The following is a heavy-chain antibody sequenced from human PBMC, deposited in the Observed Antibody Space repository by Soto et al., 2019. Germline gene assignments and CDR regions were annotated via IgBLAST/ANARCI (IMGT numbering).Heavy chain of an antibody. CDR2: ISAYNGNT. V-gene: IGHV1-18*01. J-gene: IGHJ5*02. CDR3: ARAGLDFWSGGGWFDP. D-gene: IGHD3-3*01. Sequence: ASVKVSCKASGYTFTSYGISWVRQAPGQGLEWMGWISAYNGNTNYAQKLQGRVTMTTDTSTSTAYMELRSLRSDDTAVYYCARAGLDFWSGGGWFDPWGQGTLVTVSS. CDR1: GYTFTSYG.